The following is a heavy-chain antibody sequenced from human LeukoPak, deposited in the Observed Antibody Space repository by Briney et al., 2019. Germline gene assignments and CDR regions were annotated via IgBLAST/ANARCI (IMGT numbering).Heavy chain of an antibody. CDR1: GYTFTSYG. J-gene: IGHJ6*02. Sequence: ASVKVSCKASGYTFTSYGISWVRQAPGQGLEWMGLISDYNGNTNYAQKLQGRVTKTTDTSTSTAYMELRSLRSDDTAVYYCARDGYCSSTSCYKIYYYYGMDIWGQGTTVTVSS. V-gene: IGHV1-18*01. D-gene: IGHD2-2*02. CDR2: ISDYNGNT. CDR3: ARDGYCSSTSCYKIYYYYGMDI.